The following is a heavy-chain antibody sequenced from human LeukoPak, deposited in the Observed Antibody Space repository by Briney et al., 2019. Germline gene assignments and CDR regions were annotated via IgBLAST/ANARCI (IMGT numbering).Heavy chain of an antibody. J-gene: IGHJ4*02. Sequence: LRLSCAASGFTFSSYSMNWIRQPPGKALEWLARIDWDDDKYYSTSLKTRLTISKDTAKNQVVLTMTNMDPVDTATYYCARMGCGSYPNYFDYWGQGTLVTVSS. CDR2: IDWDDDK. D-gene: IGHD1-26*01. CDR3: ARMGCGSYPNYFDY. CDR1: GFTFSSYSM. V-gene: IGHV2-70*11.